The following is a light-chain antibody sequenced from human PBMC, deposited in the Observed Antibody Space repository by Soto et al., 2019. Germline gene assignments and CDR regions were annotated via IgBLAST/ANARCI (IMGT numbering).Light chain of an antibody. J-gene: IGLJ1*01. CDR3: SSYTSSSTEV. CDR1: SSDVGGYNS. CDR2: DVT. V-gene: IGLV2-14*01. Sequence: QSVLTQPASVSASPGQSITISCTGTSSDVGGYNSVSWYQQQPGKAPKLMIYDVTYRPSGVSDRFSGSESDNTASLTISGLRAEDEADYYCSSYTSSSTEVFGTGTKLTVL.